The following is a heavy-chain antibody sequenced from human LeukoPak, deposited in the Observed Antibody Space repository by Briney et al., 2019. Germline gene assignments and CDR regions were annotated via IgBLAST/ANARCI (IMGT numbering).Heavy chain of an antibody. Sequence: PGGSLRLSYAASGFTFSSYAMSWVRQAPGKGLEWVSAISGSGGSTYYADSVKGRFTISRDNSKNTLYLQMNSLRAEDTAVYYCAKGALYYYDSSAMNYWGQGTLVTVSS. V-gene: IGHV3-23*01. D-gene: IGHD3-22*01. CDR2: ISGSGGST. CDR1: GFTFSSYA. CDR3: AKGALYYYDSSAMNY. J-gene: IGHJ4*02.